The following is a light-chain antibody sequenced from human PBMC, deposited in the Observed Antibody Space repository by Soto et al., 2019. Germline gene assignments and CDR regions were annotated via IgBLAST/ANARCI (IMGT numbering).Light chain of an antibody. CDR2: EVT. V-gene: IGLV2-8*01. CDR3: RSYADNNYV. CDR1: SSDVGGYNY. J-gene: IGLJ1*01. Sequence: QSALTQPPSASGSPGQSVTISCTGTSSDVGGYNYVSWYQQHPGKAPKVMIYEVTKRPSGVPDRFSGSKSGNTASLTVSGLQEEDEADYYCRSYADNNYVFGSGTKLTVL.